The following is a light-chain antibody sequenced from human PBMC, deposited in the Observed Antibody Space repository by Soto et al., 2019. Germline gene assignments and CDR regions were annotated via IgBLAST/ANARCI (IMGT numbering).Light chain of an antibody. Sequence: SVLTKPASVTGPPREPTTISCSGSNSDVGGYRYVSWYQQHPAKAPQLMIYEVFNRPSGVSHRFSGSKSGNTASLTISGLQAEDEADYVWSSYAPDDAYGCATGTKGTV. CDR1: NSDVGGYRY. CDR3: SSYAPDDAYG. CDR2: EVF. V-gene: IGLV2-14*01. J-gene: IGLJ1*01.